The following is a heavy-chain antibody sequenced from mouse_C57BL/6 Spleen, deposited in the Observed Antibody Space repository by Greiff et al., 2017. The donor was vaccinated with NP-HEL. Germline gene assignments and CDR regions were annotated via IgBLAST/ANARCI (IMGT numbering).Heavy chain of an antibody. CDR3: ARRPHYYGSSYGWYFDV. CDR1: EYEFPSHD. J-gene: IGHJ1*03. CDR2: INSDGGST. D-gene: IGHD1-1*01. V-gene: IGHV5-2*03. Sequence: DVKLVESGGGLVQPGESLKLSCESNEYEFPSHDMSWVRKTPEKRLELVAAINSDGGSTYYPDTMERRFIISRDNTKKTLYLQMSSLRSEDTALYYCARRPHYYGSSYGWYFDVWGTGTTVTVSS.